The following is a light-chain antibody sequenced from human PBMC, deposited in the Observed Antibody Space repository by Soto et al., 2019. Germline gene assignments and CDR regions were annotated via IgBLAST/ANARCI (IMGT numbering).Light chain of an antibody. Sequence: EIVLTQSPATLSVSPGERATLSCRASQSVSSYLAWYKQKPGQAPRLLIYDASNRATGIPARFSGSGSGTEFTLTISSLEPEDFAVYYCQQRSNWLWTFGQGTKVDIK. CDR3: QQRSNWLWT. CDR1: QSVSSY. CDR2: DAS. V-gene: IGKV3-11*01. J-gene: IGKJ1*01.